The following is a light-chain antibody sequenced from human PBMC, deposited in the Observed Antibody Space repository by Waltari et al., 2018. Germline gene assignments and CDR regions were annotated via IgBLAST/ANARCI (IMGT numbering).Light chain of an antibody. CDR2: ATS. CDR1: TGPVTRGHY. CDR3: LISFGGAEEI. J-gene: IGLJ2*01. V-gene: IGLV7-46*01. Sequence: QAVVTQEPSLTVSPGGTVTLTCAPSTGPVTRGHYPYWFQPKPGQAPRTLIYATSNKRSWTPVRSSGSLLGGKAALTLSGAQPEDEADYYCLISFGGAEEIFGGGTKLTVL.